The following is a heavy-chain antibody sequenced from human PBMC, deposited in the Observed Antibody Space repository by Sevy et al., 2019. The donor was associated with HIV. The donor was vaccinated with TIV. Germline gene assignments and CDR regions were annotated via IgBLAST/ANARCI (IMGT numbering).Heavy chain of an antibody. CDR1: DGSFSGYY. CDR2: MNESGIT. CDR3: ARSPPVVVVPGAPSWFDP. V-gene: IGHV4-34*01. D-gene: IGHD2-2*01. Sequence: SETLSLTCAVHDGSFSGYYWNWIRQLPGKVLEWIGEMNESGITYYNPSLKSRVTISVDTSKKQFSLKLNSVTAVDSVVYFCARSPPVVVVPGAPSWFDPWGQGTLVTVSS. J-gene: IGHJ5*02.